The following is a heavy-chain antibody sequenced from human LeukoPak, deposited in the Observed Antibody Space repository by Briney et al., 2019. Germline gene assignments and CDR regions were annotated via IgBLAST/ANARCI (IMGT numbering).Heavy chain of an antibody. D-gene: IGHD6-13*01. CDR1: GGSISSGGYY. J-gene: IGHJ2*01. V-gene: IGHV4-39*07. Sequence: SETLSLTCTVSGGSISSGGYYWGWIRQPPGKGLEWIGSIYYSGSTYYNPSLMSRVTISVDTSKNQFSLKLSSVTAADTAVYYCARGSPPGIAAAGHWFLDLWGRGTLVTLSS. CDR3: ARGSPPGIAAAGHWFLDL. CDR2: IYYSGST.